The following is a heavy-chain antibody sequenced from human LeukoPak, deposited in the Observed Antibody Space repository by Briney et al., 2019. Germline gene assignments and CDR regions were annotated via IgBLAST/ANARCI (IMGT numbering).Heavy chain of an antibody. CDR3: ARDMAEGFDP. D-gene: IGHD3-10*01. CDR1: GFTFSSYA. V-gene: IGHV3-30-3*01. J-gene: IGHJ5*02. Sequence: PGGSLRLSCAASGFTFSSYAMRWVRQAPGKGLGWVAVISYDGSNKYYADSVKGRFTISRDNSKNTLYLQMNSLRAEDTAVYYCARDMAEGFDPWGQGTLVTVSS. CDR2: ISYDGSNK.